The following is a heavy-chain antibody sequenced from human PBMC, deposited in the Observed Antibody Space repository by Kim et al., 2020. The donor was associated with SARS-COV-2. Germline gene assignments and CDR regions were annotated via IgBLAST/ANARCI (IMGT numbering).Heavy chain of an antibody. Sequence: SETLSLTCTVSGGSISSSSYYWGWIRQPPGKGLEWIGSIYYSGSTYYNPSLKSRVTISVDTSKNQFSLKLSSVTAADTAVYYCVSVPAAIGAFDIWGQGTMVTVSS. J-gene: IGHJ3*02. CDR3: VSVPAAIGAFDI. CDR1: GGSISSSSYY. CDR2: IYYSGST. V-gene: IGHV4-39*01. D-gene: IGHD2-2*01.